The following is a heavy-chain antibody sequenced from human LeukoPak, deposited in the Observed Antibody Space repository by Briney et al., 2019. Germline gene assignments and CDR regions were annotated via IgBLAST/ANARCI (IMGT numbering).Heavy chain of an antibody. CDR2: ITGSGYT. J-gene: IGHJ5*02. CDR1: GFTLSRYW. V-gene: IGHV3-23*01. Sequence: GGTLRLSRAASGFTLSRYWMHWVRQAPGKGPEWVSDITGSGYTHYADSVRGRFTISRDNSKDTLYLQMSSLRAEDTALYYCAKGDTSGTALHWFDPWGQGTLVTVSS. CDR3: AKGDTSGTALHWFDP. D-gene: IGHD1-1*01.